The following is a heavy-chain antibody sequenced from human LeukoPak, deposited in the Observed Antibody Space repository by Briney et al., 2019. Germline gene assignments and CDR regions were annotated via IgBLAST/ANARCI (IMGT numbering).Heavy chain of an antibody. CDR2: IWYDGSNK. J-gene: IGHJ3*02. Sequence: PGRSLRLSCAASGFTFSSYGMHWVRQAPGKRLEWVAVIWYDGSNKYYADSAKGRFTISRDNSKNTLYLQMNSLRAEDTAVYYCARDGSGSYYNVLRAFDIWGQGTMVTVSS. D-gene: IGHD3-10*01. V-gene: IGHV3-33*01. CDR3: ARDGSGSYYNVLRAFDI. CDR1: GFTFSSYG.